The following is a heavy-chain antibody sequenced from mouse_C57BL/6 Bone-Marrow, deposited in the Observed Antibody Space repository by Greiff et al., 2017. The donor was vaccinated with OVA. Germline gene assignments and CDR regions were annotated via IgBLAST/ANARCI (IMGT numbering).Heavy chain of an antibody. CDR2: ISIGSSTT. V-gene: IGHV5-17*01. J-gene: IGHJ2*01. D-gene: IGHD2-3*01. Sequence: EVMLVESGGGLVKPGGSLKLSCAASGFTFSDYGMHWVRQAPEKGLEWVAYISIGSSTTYYADTVKGRSTISRDNAKNTLFLQMTSLRSEDSAVYYCAGGLLVYFYYWGQGTTLTVSS. CDR3: AGGLLVYFYY. CDR1: GFTFSDYG.